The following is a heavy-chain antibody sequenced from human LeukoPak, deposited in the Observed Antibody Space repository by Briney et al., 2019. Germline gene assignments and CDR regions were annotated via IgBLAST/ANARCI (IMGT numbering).Heavy chain of an antibody. V-gene: IGHV1-8*03. Sequence: ASVKVSCKASGYTFTSYDINWVRQATGQGFEWMGWMNPNSGNTGYAQKFQGRVTITRNTSISTAYMELSSLRSEDTAVYYCARGKGPVRGVPRYYFDYWGQGTLVTVSS. CDR1: GYTFTSYD. D-gene: IGHD3-10*01. J-gene: IGHJ4*02. CDR3: ARGKGPVRGVPRYYFDY. CDR2: MNPNSGNT.